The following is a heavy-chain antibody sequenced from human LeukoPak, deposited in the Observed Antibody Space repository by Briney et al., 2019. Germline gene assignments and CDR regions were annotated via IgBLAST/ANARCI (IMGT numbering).Heavy chain of an antibody. J-gene: IGHJ4*02. V-gene: IGHV3-30*18. Sequence: PGGSLRLSCAASGFTFSSYGMHWVRQAPGKGLEWVAVISYDGSNKYYADSVKGRFTISRDNSKNTLYLQMSSLRAEDTAVYYCAKEIRPSLWFGELSHSFDYWGQGTLVTVSS. CDR3: AKEIRPSLWFGELSHSFDY. CDR2: ISYDGSNK. CDR1: GFTFSSYG. D-gene: IGHD3-10*01.